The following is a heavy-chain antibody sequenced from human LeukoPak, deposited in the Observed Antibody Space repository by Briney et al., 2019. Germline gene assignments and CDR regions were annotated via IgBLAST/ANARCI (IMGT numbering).Heavy chain of an antibody. V-gene: IGHV4-4*07. Sequence: SETLSLTCSVSGGSISTYYWSWIRQPAGQGLEWIGHISPSGDPNYNPSLKSRVTISVDTSKNQFSLKLSSVTAADTAVYYCARLQYQLLLEFDPWGQGTLVTVSS. CDR3: ARLQYQLLLEFDP. D-gene: IGHD2-2*01. CDR1: GGSISTYY. CDR2: ISPSGDP. J-gene: IGHJ5*02.